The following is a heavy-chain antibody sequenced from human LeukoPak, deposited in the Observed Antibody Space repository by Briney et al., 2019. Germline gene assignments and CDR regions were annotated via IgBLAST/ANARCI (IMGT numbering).Heavy chain of an antibody. J-gene: IGHJ4*02. CDR2: ISYDGSNK. V-gene: IGHV3-30-3*01. CDR3: ARGSGD. Sequence: PGGSLRLSCAASGFTFSSYAMHWVRQAPGKGLEWVAVISYDGSNKYYADSVKGRFTISRDNSKNTLYLQMNSLRAEDTAVYYCARGSGDWGQGTLVTVSS. D-gene: IGHD7-27*01. CDR1: GFTFSSYA.